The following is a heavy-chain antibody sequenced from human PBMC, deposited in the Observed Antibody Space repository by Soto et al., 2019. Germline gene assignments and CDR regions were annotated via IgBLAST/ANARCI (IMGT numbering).Heavy chain of an antibody. D-gene: IGHD3-10*01. CDR1: GFTFSDYA. CDR3: ARDRGYYGSGTYYYGMDV. Sequence: GGSLRLSCAASGFTFSDYAIYWVRQAPGEGLEWVAFISYDGSNKYYSDSVKGRFTISRDNSQNTLFVQMNSLRAEDTAVYYCARDRGYYGSGTYYYGMDVWGQGTTVTVSS. CDR2: ISYDGSNK. V-gene: IGHV3-30*03. J-gene: IGHJ6*02.